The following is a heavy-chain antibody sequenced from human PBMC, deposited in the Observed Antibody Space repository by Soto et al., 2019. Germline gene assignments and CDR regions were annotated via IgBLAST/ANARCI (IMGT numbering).Heavy chain of an antibody. CDR1: GGSISSSSYY. Sequence: SETLSLTCTVSGGSISSSSYYRGWIRQPPGKGLEWIGSIYYSGSTYYNPSLKSRVTISVDTSKNQFSLKLSSVTAADTAVYYCARHVFEGDYSYWGQGTLVTVSS. CDR2: IYYSGST. D-gene: IGHD4-17*01. V-gene: IGHV4-39*01. CDR3: ARHVFEGDYSY. J-gene: IGHJ4*02.